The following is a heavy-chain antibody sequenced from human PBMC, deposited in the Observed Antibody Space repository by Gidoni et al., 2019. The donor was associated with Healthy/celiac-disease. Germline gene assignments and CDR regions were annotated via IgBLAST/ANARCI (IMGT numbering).Heavy chain of an antibody. CDR2: ISSSGSTI. CDR1: GFTFSRYE. Sequence: EVQLVESGGGLVQPGGSLRLSCAASGFTFSRYEMHWVRQAPAKVLEWVSYISSSGSTIYYADSVKGRFTISRDNAKNSLYLQMNSLRAEDTAVYYCAREFSVYCTNGVCHRDYDYGMDVWGQGTTVTVSS. CDR3: AREFSVYCTNGVCHRDYDYGMDV. D-gene: IGHD2-8*01. J-gene: IGHJ6*02. V-gene: IGHV3-48*03.